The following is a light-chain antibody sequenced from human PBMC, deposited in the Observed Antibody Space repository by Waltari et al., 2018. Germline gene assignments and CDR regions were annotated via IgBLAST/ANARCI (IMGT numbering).Light chain of an antibody. Sequence: DIVMTQSPATLSVSPGERATLSCRASQSVGTNLAWYQQRPGQAPRLLLYGASSRSTGIPARFSGSGSGTDFTLTINSLQPEDFALYYCQQYYSTPLTFGGGTKVEIK. CDR1: QSVGTN. V-gene: IGKV3-15*01. J-gene: IGKJ4*01. CDR2: GAS. CDR3: QQYYSTPLT.